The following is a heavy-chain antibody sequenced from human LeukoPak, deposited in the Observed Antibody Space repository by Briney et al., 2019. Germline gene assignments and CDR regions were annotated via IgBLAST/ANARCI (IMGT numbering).Heavy chain of an antibody. D-gene: IGHD2-15*01. CDR1: GYTFTKYG. V-gene: IGHV1-18*01. J-gene: IGHJ3*02. CDR2: ISGYNGNT. CDR3: ARDDDCSGDSCSSDAFDI. Sequence: ASVKVSCKASGYTFTKYGISWVRQAPGQGLEWVGWISGYNGNTNYAQKLHGRVTMTTDTPTSTAYMELRSLRSDDTAVNYCARDDDCSGDSCSSDAFDIWGQGTMVTVSS.